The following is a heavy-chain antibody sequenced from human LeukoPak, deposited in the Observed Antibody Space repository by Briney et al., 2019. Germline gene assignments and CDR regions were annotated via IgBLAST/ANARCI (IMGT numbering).Heavy chain of an antibody. Sequence: SETLSLTCTVPGGSISSYYWSWIRQPPGKGLEWIGYIHYSGSTNYNPSLKSRVTISVDTSKNRFSLKLSSVTAADTAVYYCARVPNYNNWFDPWGQGTLVTVSS. J-gene: IGHJ5*02. D-gene: IGHD5-24*01. CDR1: GGSISSYY. V-gene: IGHV4-59*01. CDR2: IHYSGST. CDR3: ARVPNYNNWFDP.